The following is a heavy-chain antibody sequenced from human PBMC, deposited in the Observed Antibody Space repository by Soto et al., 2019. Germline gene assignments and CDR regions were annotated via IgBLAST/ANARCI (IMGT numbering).Heavy chain of an antibody. Sequence: SETLSLTCAVYGGSFSGYYRSWIRQPPGKGLEWIGEINHSGSTNYNPSLKSRVTISVDTSKNQFSLKLSSVTAADTAVYYCARKGGTSTSYWGQGTLVTVSS. CDR1: GGSFSGYY. V-gene: IGHV4-34*01. J-gene: IGHJ4*02. CDR2: INHSGST. CDR3: ARKGGTSTSY. D-gene: IGHD2-2*01.